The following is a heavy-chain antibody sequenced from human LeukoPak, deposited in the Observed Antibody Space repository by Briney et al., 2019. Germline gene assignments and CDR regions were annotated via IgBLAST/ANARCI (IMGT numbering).Heavy chain of an antibody. V-gene: IGHV3-48*03. CDR3: TRGDTLI. J-gene: IGHJ3*02. D-gene: IGHD2-15*01. CDR1: GFTFSSYD. Sequence: GGSLRLSCAVSGFTFSSYDMDWVRQAPGKGLEWVSYISNSGTTMNYADSVKGRFTISRDNAKNSLYLRMNSLRAEDTAVYYCTRGDTLIWGQGTMVTVSS. CDR2: ISNSGTTM.